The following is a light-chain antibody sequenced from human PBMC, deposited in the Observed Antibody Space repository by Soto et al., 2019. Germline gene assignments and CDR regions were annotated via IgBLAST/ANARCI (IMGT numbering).Light chain of an antibody. CDR1: QGMCTY. Sequence: DIPLTQSPSFLSASVGDTVTITCRASQGMCTYLAWYQQKPGKVPKLLIRSASTLQSGVPPRFSGGGSGTEFTLTISTLQPDDSGIYYCQQLNGYQLAFGGGTNVEIK. V-gene: IGKV1-9*01. CDR2: SAS. J-gene: IGKJ4*01. CDR3: QQLNGYQLA.